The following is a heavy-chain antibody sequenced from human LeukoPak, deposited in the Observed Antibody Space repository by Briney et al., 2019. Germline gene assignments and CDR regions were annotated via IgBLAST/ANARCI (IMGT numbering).Heavy chain of an antibody. CDR2: INPNSGAT. V-gene: IGHV1-2*02. Sequence: ASVKVSCKASGYTFVDFYMHWVRQAPGPGLGWMGWINPNSGATNYVQKFRGRLTMTRDTSINTAYLEMSSLRSDDTAVYYCVRDGGGSHYLSFDFWGQGSLITVSS. D-gene: IGHD1-26*01. J-gene: IGHJ4*02. CDR3: VRDGGGSHYLSFDF. CDR1: GYTFVDFY.